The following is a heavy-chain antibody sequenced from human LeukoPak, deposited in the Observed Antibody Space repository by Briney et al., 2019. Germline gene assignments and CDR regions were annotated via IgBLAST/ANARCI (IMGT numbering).Heavy chain of an antibody. D-gene: IGHD4-17*01. CDR1: GFSFSSFG. CDR2: IRYDGSRK. V-gene: IGHV3-30*02. Sequence: GGSLRLSCAASGFSFSSFGMHWVRQAPGKGLDWVTSIRYDGSRKHYTDSVKGRFTISRDNSKNTLYLQMSSLRDEDTAVYYCAKDYGDFGDSSSYLDHWGQGTLVTVSS. CDR3: AKDYGDFGDSSSYLDH. J-gene: IGHJ4*02.